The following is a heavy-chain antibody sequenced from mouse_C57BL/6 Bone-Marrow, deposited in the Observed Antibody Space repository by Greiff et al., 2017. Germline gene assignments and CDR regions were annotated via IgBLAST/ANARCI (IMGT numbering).Heavy chain of an antibody. CDR1: GFTFSSYA. J-gene: IGHJ3*01. CDR2: ISDGGSYT. D-gene: IGHD2-3*01. Sequence: DVKLVESGGGLVKPGGSLKLSCAASGFTFSSYAMSWVRQTPEKRLEWVATISDGGSYTYYPDTVKGRFTISRDNAKNNLYLQMSHLKSEDTAMYYCARDVPIYDGYYTWFAYWGQGTLVTVSA. CDR3: ARDVPIYDGYYTWFAY. V-gene: IGHV5-4*01.